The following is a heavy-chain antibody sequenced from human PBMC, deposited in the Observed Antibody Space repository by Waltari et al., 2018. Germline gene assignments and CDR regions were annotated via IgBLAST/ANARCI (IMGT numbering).Heavy chain of an antibody. V-gene: IGHV5-51*01. J-gene: IGHJ3*02. Sequence: EVQLVQSGAEVKQPVESLMISFKGPGYNFTSYLMGWVLKLPCKGLEWMGIIYPGDSDTRYSPSFQGQVTISADKSISTAYLQWSSLKASDTAMYYCASHLGVIPSSDAFDIWGQGTMVTVSS. CDR3: ASHLGVIPSSDAFDI. CDR1: GYNFTSYL. D-gene: IGHD2-21*01. CDR2: IYPGDSDT.